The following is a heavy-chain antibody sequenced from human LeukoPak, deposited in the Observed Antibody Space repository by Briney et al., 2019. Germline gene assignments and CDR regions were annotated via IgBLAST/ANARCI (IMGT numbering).Heavy chain of an antibody. CDR3: ARGRRDTARAYYMDV. Sequence: PSETLSLTCAVCGGSFSGYSWSWIRQPPGKGLEWIGEINHSGSTNYNPSLKSRVTISVDTSKNQFSLKLSSVTAADMAVYYCARGRRDTARAYYMDVWGKGTTVTVSS. D-gene: IGHD5-18*01. CDR2: INHSGST. J-gene: IGHJ6*03. CDR1: GGSFSGYS. V-gene: IGHV4-34*01.